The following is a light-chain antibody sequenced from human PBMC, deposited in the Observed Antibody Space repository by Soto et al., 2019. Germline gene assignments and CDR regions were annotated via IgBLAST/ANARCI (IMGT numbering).Light chain of an antibody. CDR2: RAS. CDR1: QIVLHSSNNNNY. CDR3: QQCYSRPLT. J-gene: IGKJ4*01. Sequence: DIVMTQSPDSLAVPLGERATITCKSSQIVLHSSNNNNYLTWYQQKPGQPPKVLISRASTRESGVPDRFTGSGSATDFTLTISNLQAEDVAVYYCQQCYSRPLTFGGGTKVDIK. V-gene: IGKV4-1*01.